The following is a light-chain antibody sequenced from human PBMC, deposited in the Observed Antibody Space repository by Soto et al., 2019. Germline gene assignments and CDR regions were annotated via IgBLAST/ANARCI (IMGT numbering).Light chain of an antibody. CDR3: QQYRSYPYT. J-gene: IGKJ2*01. V-gene: IGKV1-5*01. Sequence: DIQMTQSPSTLSAFVGDRVTLTFRASQSISNCLTWSQQKPGEAPKVLIYDASSLQSGVPSRFSGSGSGTEFTLTISSLQPDDFAIYYCQQYRSYPYTFGQGTRWIS. CDR1: QSISNC. CDR2: DAS.